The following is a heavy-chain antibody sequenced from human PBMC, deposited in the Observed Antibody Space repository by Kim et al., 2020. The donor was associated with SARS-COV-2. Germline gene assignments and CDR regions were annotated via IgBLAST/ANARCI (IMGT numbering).Heavy chain of an antibody. Sequence: GGSLRLSCKGSGFVFGSRWMDWVRQAPGKGLEWVANIEDEGHHKNYVESVKGRFTISRDNFNNVVYLEMSSLRVDDTAVYYCARVAWGSRFDVLDVWGQGTAVTVSS. CDR1: GFVFGSRW. D-gene: IGHD3-16*01. CDR3: ARVAWGSRFDVLDV. V-gene: IGHV3-7*01. CDR2: IEDEGHHK. J-gene: IGHJ6*02.